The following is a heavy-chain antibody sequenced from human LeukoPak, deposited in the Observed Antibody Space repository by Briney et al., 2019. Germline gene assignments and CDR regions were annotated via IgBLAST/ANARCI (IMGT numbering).Heavy chain of an antibody. CDR1: GFTFSSYG. CDR3: ARDQGSGSFDY. D-gene: IGHD3-22*01. CDR2: IWYDGSNK. V-gene: IGHV3-33*01. Sequence: GGSLRLSCAASGFTFSSYGMHWVRQAPGKGLEWVAVIWYDGSNKYYADSVKGRFTISRDNSKNTLYLQMNSLRAEDTAVYHCARDQGSGSFDYWGQGTLVTVSS. J-gene: IGHJ4*02.